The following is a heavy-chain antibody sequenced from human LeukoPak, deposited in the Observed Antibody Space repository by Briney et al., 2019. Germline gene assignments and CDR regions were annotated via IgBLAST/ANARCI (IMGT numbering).Heavy chain of an antibody. CDR2: INRDGSEK. CDR1: GLTFSSYW. J-gene: IGHJ5*02. V-gene: IGHV3-7*01. Sequence: GGSLRLSCAVSGLTFSSYWMTWVRQPPGKRLEWAANINRDGSEKNYVDSVKGRFTISRDNAKDSLYLQMNNLRGEDTAVYYCARNHYPWGQGTLVTVST. CDR3: ARNHYP. D-gene: IGHD3-10*01.